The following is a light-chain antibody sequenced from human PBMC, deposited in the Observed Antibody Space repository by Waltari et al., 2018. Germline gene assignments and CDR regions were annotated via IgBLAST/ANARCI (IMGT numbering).Light chain of an antibody. Sequence: QLVLTQSPSASASLGASVKLTCTLSSGHSSHIVAWHQQKPEKGPRYLMKVNSDGSHTKGDEIPDRFAGSSSGSERYLTISSLQSEDEADYYCQTGGHGTWVFGGGTKLTVV. J-gene: IGLJ3*02. V-gene: IGLV4-69*01. CDR1: SGHSSHI. CDR3: QTGGHGTWV. CDR2: VNSDGSH.